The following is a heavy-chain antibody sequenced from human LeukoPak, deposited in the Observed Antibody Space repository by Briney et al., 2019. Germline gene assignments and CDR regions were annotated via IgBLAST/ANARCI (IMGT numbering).Heavy chain of an antibody. Sequence: KPSETLSLTCTVSGVSISSSNSYWGWIRQPPGKGLEWIGSIYYSGNTYYNASLKSRVTMSADTSKNQFSLKLSSVTAADTAVYYCARDQYYYDSSGYYGFDYWGQGTLVTVSS. V-gene: IGHV4-39*07. J-gene: IGHJ4*02. D-gene: IGHD3-22*01. CDR1: GVSISSSNSY. CDR2: IYYSGNT. CDR3: ARDQYYYDSSGYYGFDY.